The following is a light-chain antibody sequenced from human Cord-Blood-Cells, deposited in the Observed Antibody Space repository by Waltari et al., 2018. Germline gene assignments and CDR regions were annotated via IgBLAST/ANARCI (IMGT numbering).Light chain of an antibody. Sequence: DIQMTQSPSSVSASVGDRVTITCRASQSISSYLNWYQQKPGKAHKLLLYAASNLQSGVPSRFSGSGSGTDFTLTISSLQPEDFATYYCQQSYSTPITFGQGTRLEIK. V-gene: IGKV1-39*01. CDR2: AAS. J-gene: IGKJ5*01. CDR1: QSISSY. CDR3: QQSYSTPIT.